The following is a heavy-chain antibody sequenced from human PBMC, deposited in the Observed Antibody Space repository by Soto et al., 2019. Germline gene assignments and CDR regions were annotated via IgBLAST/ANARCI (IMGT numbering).Heavy chain of an antibody. D-gene: IGHD6-13*01. V-gene: IGHV4-59*01. Sequence: QVQLQESGPGLVKPSETLSLTCTVSGGSISSYYWSWIRQPPGKGLEWIGYIYYNGSTNYNPSLKSRVXXXVXXSKNQFALKLSSVTAADTAVYYCALAAAGTGLFDYWGQGTLVTVSS. CDR2: IYYNGST. J-gene: IGHJ4*02. CDR1: GGSISSYY. CDR3: ALAAAGTGLFDY.